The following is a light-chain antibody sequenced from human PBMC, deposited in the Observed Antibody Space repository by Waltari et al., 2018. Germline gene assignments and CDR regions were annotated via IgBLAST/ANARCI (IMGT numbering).Light chain of an antibody. CDR2: VNSDGSH. CDR1: SGHSSNV. CDR3: QTGGHGTWV. J-gene: IGLJ3*02. Sequence: QLVLTQSPSASASLGASVKLTCTLSSGHSSNVIAWHQQQPEKGPRYLMKVNSDGSHSKGDDIPDRFSGSSSGAEHYLTISSPQSEDEADYYCQTGGHGTWVFGGGTKLTVL. V-gene: IGLV4-69*01.